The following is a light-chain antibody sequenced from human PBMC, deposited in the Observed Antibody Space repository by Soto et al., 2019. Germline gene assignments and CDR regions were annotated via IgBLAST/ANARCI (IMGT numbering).Light chain of an antibody. CDR2: GAS. Sequence: ENVFTQSPSTVSLSPGQRATLSCRASQSVSVYLGWYQQKSGQAPRLLIYGASSMATGIPDRFSGSGSGTDFTLTIRRLEPEDFAVYYCQQYGSSPLTFGGGTKVDI. V-gene: IGKV3-20*01. J-gene: IGKJ4*01. CDR3: QQYGSSPLT. CDR1: QSVSVY.